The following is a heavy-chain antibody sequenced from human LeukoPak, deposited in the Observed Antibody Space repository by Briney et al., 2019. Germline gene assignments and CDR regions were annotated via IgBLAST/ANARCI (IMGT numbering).Heavy chain of an antibody. CDR2: LSGSGGST. Sequence: GGSLRLSCAASGFTFSSYAMSWVRQAPGKGLEWVSALSGSGGSTYYADSVKGRFTISRDNSKNTVFLQMSSLRAEDTAVYYCARDLGYCTNGVCHTRFDYWGQGTLVAVSS. J-gene: IGHJ4*02. CDR3: ARDLGYCTNGVCHTRFDY. D-gene: IGHD2-8*01. CDR1: GFTFSSYA. V-gene: IGHV3-23*01.